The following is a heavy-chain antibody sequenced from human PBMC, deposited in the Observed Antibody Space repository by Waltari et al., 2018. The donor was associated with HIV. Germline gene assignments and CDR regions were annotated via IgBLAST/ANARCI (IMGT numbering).Heavy chain of an antibody. CDR2: ISSDHCNT. CDR3: ARVAQYQYDFWSGYRFDY. J-gene: IGHJ4*02. V-gene: IGHV1-18*01. Sequence: QVQLVQSGAEVKKPGASVKVSCKASGYTFTSYGISWVRQAPGQGLEWMGWISSDHCNTTHPQHLQGRVTLTTDTSTSTAYMELRSRRSDDTAGYFCARVAQYQYDFWSGYRFDYWGQGTLVTVSS. CDR1: GYTFTSYG. D-gene: IGHD3-3*01.